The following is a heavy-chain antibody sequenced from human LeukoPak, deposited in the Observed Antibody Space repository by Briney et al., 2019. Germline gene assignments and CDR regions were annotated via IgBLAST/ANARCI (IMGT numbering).Heavy chain of an antibody. CDR2: IKGDGRNT. CDR1: GFTFSSYW. CDR3: ARSDWFDP. V-gene: IGHV3-74*01. Sequence: GGSLRLSCAASGFTFSSYWMHWVRQAPGKGLVWVSRIKGDGRNTYYADSVKGRFTISRDNAKNTLYLEMNSLRVEDTAVYYCARSDWFDPWGQGTLVTVSS. J-gene: IGHJ5*02.